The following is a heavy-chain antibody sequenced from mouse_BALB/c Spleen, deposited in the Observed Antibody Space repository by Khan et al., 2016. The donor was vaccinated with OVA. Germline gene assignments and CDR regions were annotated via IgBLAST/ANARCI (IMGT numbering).Heavy chain of an antibody. CDR2: ISSTGST. J-gene: IGHJ4*01. Sequence: EVQLVESGPGLVKPSQSLSLTCTVTGYSITSDYAWNWIRQFPGNKLEWMGYISSTGSTSYNPSLKSRISITRDITKNQFFLQLKSVTTEDKATYYCARSLYYSYGYALDCWGRGTSVTVSS. V-gene: IGHV3-2*02. CDR1: GYSITSDYA. CDR3: ARSLYYSYGYALDC. D-gene: IGHD2-12*01.